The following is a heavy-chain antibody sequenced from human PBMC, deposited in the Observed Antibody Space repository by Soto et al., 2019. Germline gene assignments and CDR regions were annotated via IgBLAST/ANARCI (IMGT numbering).Heavy chain of an antibody. CDR3: ARVMRVKGFVYDY. CDR2: IYHSGST. D-gene: IGHD2-8*01. J-gene: IGHJ4*02. Sequence: ASEALSLTCAVSGGSLSSSNWWGWGRPPPGKRLEWIGEIYHSGSTNYNPSLKSRVTISVDKSKNQFSLKLSSVTAADTAVYYCARVMRVKGFVYDYWGQGTLVTVSS. V-gene: IGHV4-4*02. CDR1: GGSLSSSNW.